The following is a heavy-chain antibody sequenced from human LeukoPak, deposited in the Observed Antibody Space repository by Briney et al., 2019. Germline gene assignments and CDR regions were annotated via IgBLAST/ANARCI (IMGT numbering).Heavy chain of an antibody. D-gene: IGHD5-18*01. CDR1: GFFFSNYW. CDR3: AREGEYSYGSFDY. V-gene: IGHV3-7*03. CDR2: INLDGNGR. Sequence: GGSLRLSCAASGFFFSNYWMSWVRQAQGKGLEWVANINLDGNGRFYVDSVKGRFTISRDNNKKSVYLQMNSLRAEDTALYYCAREGEYSYGSFDYWGQGALVTVSS. J-gene: IGHJ4*02.